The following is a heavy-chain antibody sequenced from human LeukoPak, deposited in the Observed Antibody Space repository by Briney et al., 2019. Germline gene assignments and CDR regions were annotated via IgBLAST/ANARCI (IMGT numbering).Heavy chain of an antibody. Sequence: PGGSLRLSCAASGFAVSSNHMNWVRQAPGKGLEWVSLIHSGGSTYYADSVKGRFTTSRDNSRNTLDLQMNTLRAEDTAVYYCARGLAQAGILGVFDYWGQGTLVTVSS. J-gene: IGHJ4*02. V-gene: IGHV3-53*01. CDR3: ARGLAQAGILGVFDY. CDR2: IHSGGST. D-gene: IGHD6-13*01. CDR1: GFAVSSNH.